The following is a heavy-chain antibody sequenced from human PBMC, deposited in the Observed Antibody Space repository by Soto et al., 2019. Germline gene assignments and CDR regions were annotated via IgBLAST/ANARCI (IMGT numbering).Heavy chain of an antibody. V-gene: IGHV3-11*01. CDR3: AREYSAYHYHVDF. Sequence: QVQLVESGGALVKPGGSLRLSCAASGFTFSDYFMTWIRQAPGEGLEWVAYISTSARIINYADSVKGRFTISRDNAKNSLYLQMNSPRAEDTAVYFCAREYSAYHYHVDFWGQGTVVTVSS. CDR2: ISTSARII. D-gene: IGHD4-4*01. J-gene: IGHJ4*02. CDR1: GFTFSDYF.